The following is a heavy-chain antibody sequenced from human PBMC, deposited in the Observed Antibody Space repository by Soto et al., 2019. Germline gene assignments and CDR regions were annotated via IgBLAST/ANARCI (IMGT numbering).Heavy chain of an antibody. J-gene: IGHJ6*03. CDR2: ISSNGGST. D-gene: IGHD3-3*01. Sequence: PGGSLRLSCAASVFTFSSYAMHWVRQAPGKGLEYVSAISSNGGSTYYANSVKGRFTISRDNSKNTLYLQMGSLRAEDMAVYYCARGEHDFWSGYYYYYYMDVWGKGTTVTVSS. CDR3: ARGEHDFWSGYYYYYYMDV. CDR1: VFTFSSYA. V-gene: IGHV3-64*01.